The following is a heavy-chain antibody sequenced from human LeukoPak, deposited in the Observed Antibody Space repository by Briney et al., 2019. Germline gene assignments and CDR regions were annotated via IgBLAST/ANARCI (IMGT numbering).Heavy chain of an antibody. Sequence: SETLSLTCTVYGGSFSGYYWSWIRQPPGKGLEWIGEINHSGSTNYNPSLKSRVTISVDTSKNQFSLKLSSVTAADTAVYYCARQTSRAWFDPWGQGTLVTVSS. J-gene: IGHJ5*02. V-gene: IGHV4-34*01. CDR3: ARQTSRAWFDP. CDR2: INHSGST. CDR1: GGSFSGYY. D-gene: IGHD1-7*01.